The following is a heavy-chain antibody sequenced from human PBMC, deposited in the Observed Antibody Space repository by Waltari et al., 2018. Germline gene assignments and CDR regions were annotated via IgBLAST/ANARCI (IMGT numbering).Heavy chain of an antibody. Sequence: EVKLVESGGDLVHPGGALRLSCAASGFAFSTYWMAWVRQAPGKGPEWVASIKEDGSDKNFAESVEGRFTISRDNARKTVFLELRSLRVEDTALYYCVTNPRSRSGYYGTFDSWGLGTRVTVSS. D-gene: IGHD3-22*01. CDR3: VTNPRSRSGYYGTFDS. CDR1: GFAFSTYW. CDR2: IKEDGSDK. V-gene: IGHV3-7*01. J-gene: IGHJ4*02.